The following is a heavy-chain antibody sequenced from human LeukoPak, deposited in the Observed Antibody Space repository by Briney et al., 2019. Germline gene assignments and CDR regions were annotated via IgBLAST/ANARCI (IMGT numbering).Heavy chain of an antibody. Sequence: SVKISCKASGVTFSSYAITWVRQAPGQGLEWMGGIIPMFGTANYAQRFQGRVTITADKSTTTAYMELSSLRSEDTAVYYCARDKALDTAMVDSGWFDPWGQGTLVTVSS. CDR1: GVTFSSYA. CDR2: IIPMFGTA. J-gene: IGHJ5*02. CDR3: ARDKALDTAMVDSGWFDP. V-gene: IGHV1-69*06. D-gene: IGHD5-18*01.